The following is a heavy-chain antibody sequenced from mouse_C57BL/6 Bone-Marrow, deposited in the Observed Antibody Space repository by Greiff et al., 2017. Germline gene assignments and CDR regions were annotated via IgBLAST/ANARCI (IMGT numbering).Heavy chain of an antibody. J-gene: IGHJ3*01. Sequence: EVKLMESGGGLVQPGGSLSLSCAASGFTFTDYYMSWVRQPPGTALEWLGFIRNKANGYTTEYSASVKGRFTISRDNSQSILYLQMNALRAEDSATYYCARYRAGWFAYWGQGTLVTVSA. D-gene: IGHD3-3*01. V-gene: IGHV7-3*01. CDR3: ARYRAGWFAY. CDR1: GFTFTDYY. CDR2: IRNKANGYTT.